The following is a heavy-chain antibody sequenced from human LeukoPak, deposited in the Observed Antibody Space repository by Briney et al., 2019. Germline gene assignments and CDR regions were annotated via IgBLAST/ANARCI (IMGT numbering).Heavy chain of an antibody. J-gene: IGHJ5*02. D-gene: IGHD3-22*01. V-gene: IGHV1-18*01. Sequence: ASVKVSCKASGYTFTSYGISWVRQAPGQGLEWMGWISAYNGNTNYAQKLQGRVTMTTGTSTSTAYMELRSLRSDDTAVYYCARLRDSSGYGWFDPWGQGTLVTVSS. CDR3: ARLRDSSGYGWFDP. CDR2: ISAYNGNT. CDR1: GYTFTSYG.